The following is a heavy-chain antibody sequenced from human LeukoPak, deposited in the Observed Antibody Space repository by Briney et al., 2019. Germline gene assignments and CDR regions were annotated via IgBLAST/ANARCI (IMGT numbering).Heavy chain of an antibody. Sequence: GGSLRLSCAASGFTFSDSWMSWVRQAPGKGLEWVANMNQDGSAKGYVDSVKGRFTISRDNARNSLYLQMSSLRPEDTAVYYCASYTHWVAGDVWGQGTTVTVSS. D-gene: IGHD3-16*01. CDR3: ASYTHWVAGDV. CDR2: MNQDGSAK. J-gene: IGHJ6*02. CDR1: GFTFSDSW. V-gene: IGHV3-7*01.